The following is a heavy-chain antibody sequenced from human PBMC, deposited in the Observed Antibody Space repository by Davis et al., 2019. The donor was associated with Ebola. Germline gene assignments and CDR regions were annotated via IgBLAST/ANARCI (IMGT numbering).Heavy chain of an antibody. Sequence: GGSLRLSCAASGFTFSDYYMSWIRQAPGKGLEWVSYISSSGSTIYYADSVKGRFTISRDNAKNSLYLQMNSLRAEDAAVYYCARDGCSSTSCYAGIRGYYYYGMDVWGKGTTVTVSS. CDR1: GFTFSDYY. CDR2: ISSSGSTI. J-gene: IGHJ6*04. D-gene: IGHD2-2*01. CDR3: ARDGCSSTSCYAGIRGYYYYGMDV. V-gene: IGHV3-11*01.